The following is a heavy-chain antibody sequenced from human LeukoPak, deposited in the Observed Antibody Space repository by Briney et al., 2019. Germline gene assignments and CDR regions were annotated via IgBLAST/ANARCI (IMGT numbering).Heavy chain of an antibody. CDR1: GYSFPNYW. J-gene: IGHJ4*02. V-gene: IGHV5-51*01. Sequence: GESLKISCKGSGYSFPNYWIAWVRQMPGKGLEWMGIIYPGDSDTRYSPSFQGQVTISADKSISTAYLQWSSLKASDTAMYYCARIGDYYDSSVVDYWGQGTLVTVSS. CDR3: ARIGDYYDSSVVDY. D-gene: IGHD3-22*01. CDR2: IYPGDSDT.